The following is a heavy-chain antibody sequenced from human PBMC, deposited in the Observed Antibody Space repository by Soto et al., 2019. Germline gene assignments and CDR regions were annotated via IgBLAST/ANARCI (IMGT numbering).Heavy chain of an antibody. D-gene: IGHD2-21*02. Sequence: QVQLMQSGAEVKKPGASVKVSCKASGDTFTDYYIHWVRPAPGQGLEWMGTVNPSGGHTTYAQHFLGRVTMTRDTSTSTLYMELTSRTSDDTAIYYCARGGHVVVVTAALDYWGQGTLVTVSS. V-gene: IGHV1-46*01. CDR1: GDTFTDYY. CDR3: ARGGHVVVVTAALDY. J-gene: IGHJ4*02. CDR2: VNPSGGHT.